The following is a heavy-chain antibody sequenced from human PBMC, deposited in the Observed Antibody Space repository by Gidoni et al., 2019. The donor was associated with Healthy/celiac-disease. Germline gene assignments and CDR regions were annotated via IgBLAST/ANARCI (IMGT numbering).Heavy chain of an antibody. Sequence: QVQLQQWGAGLLKPSETLSLTCAVYGGSFSGYYWSWIRQPPGKGLEWIGEINHSGSTNYNPSLKSRVTISVDTSKNQFSLKLSSVTAADTAVYYCARRRAPVAGTGFGYWGQGTLVTVSS. V-gene: IGHV4-34*01. J-gene: IGHJ4*02. CDR2: INHSGST. D-gene: IGHD6-19*01. CDR1: GGSFSGYY. CDR3: ARRRAPVAGTGFGY.